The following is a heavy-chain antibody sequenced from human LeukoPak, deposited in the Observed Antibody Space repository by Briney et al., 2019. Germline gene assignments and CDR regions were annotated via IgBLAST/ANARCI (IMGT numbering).Heavy chain of an antibody. CDR2: IYYSGST. CDR1: SGSISSYY. Sequence: PSETLSLTCTVSSGSISSYYWSWIRQPPGKGLEWIGYIYYSGSTNYNPSLKSRVTISVDTSKNQFSLKLNSVTAADTAVYYCTRGGSADPFGHWGQGTLVTVSS. D-gene: IGHD3-16*01. CDR3: TRGGSADPFGH. V-gene: IGHV4-59*08. J-gene: IGHJ4*02.